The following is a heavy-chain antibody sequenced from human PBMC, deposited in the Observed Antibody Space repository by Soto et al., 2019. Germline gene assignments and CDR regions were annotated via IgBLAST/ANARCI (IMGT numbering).Heavy chain of an antibody. CDR2: IYYSGST. Sequence: SETLCLTCTVSGGSISSYYWSWIRQPPGKGLEWIWYIYYSGSTNYNPYLKSRVTISVDTSKNQFSLKLSSVTAADTAVYYCARFYGSGSYDWFDPWGQGTLVTVSS. CDR3: ARFYGSGSYDWFDP. V-gene: IGHV4-59*01. D-gene: IGHD3-10*01. J-gene: IGHJ5*02. CDR1: GGSISSYY.